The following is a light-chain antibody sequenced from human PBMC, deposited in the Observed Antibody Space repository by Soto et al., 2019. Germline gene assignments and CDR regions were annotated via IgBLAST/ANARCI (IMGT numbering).Light chain of an antibody. Sequence: DIQMTQSPSTLSASVGDRVTITCRASQSISVWLAWYQRKPGKAPKLLIYKASSLESAVPSRFSGSGSGTEFTLTIGSLQPDDFAVYYCQQRSSWPLFGGGTKVDIK. CDR2: KAS. CDR1: QSISVW. J-gene: IGKJ4*01. V-gene: IGKV1-5*03. CDR3: QQRSSWPL.